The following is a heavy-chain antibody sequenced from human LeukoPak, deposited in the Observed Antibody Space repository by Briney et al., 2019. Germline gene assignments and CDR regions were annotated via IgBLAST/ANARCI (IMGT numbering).Heavy chain of an antibody. CDR1: GFTFSSYS. D-gene: IGHD3-9*01. J-gene: IGHJ1*01. V-gene: IGHV3-48*04. CDR2: ITNSGTTI. CDR3: ARDGHYDILTGYFQD. Sequence: GGSLRLSCAASGFTFSSYSMNWVRQTPGKGLEWVSYITNSGTTIYYADSVKGRFTISRDNAKNSLYLQMNSLRAEDTAVYYCARDGHYDILTGYFQDWGQGTLVTVSS.